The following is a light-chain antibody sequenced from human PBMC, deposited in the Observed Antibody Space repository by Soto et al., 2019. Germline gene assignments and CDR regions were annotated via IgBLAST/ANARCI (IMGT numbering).Light chain of an antibody. CDR3: QQGDSFPFT. J-gene: IGKJ4*01. V-gene: IGKV1-12*01. CDR1: QSISSY. Sequence: DIQMTQSPSSLSASVGDRVTITCRASQSISSYLAWYQQKPGKAPKLLIYAASTLQSGVPTRFSGSGSGTDFTLIISGLQPEDFATYFCQQGDSFPFTFGGGTKVDIK. CDR2: AAS.